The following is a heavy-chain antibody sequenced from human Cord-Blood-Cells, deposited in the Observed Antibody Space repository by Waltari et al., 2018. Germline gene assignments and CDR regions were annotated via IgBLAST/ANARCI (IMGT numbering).Heavy chain of an antibody. V-gene: IGHV4-39*01. Sequence: QLQLQESGPGLVKPSETLSLTCTVSGGSISSSSYYWGWIRQPPGKGLEWIGSIYYSGSTDYNPSLKSRVTISVDTSKNQFSLKLSSVTAADTAVYYCARPQGICSGGSCYSDAFDIWGQGTMVTVSS. D-gene: IGHD2-15*01. CDR2: IYYSGST. CDR1: GGSISSSSYY. CDR3: ARPQGICSGGSCYSDAFDI. J-gene: IGHJ3*02.